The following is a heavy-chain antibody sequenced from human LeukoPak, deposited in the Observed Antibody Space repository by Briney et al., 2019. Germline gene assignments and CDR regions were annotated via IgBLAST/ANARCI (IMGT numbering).Heavy chain of an antibody. CDR3: ARGGGVAGTGEYYFDY. CDR1: GFTFSSYA. D-gene: IGHD6-19*01. J-gene: IGHJ4*02. CDR2: ISGSGGST. V-gene: IGHV3-23*01. Sequence: PGGSLRLSCAASGFTFSSYAMSWVRQAPGKGLEGVSAISGSGGSTYYADSVKGRFTISRDNSKNTLYLQMNSLRAEDTAVYYCARGGGVAGTGEYYFDYWGQGTLVTVSS.